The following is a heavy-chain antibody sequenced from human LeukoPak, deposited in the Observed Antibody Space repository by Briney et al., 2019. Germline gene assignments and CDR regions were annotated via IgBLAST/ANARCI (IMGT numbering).Heavy chain of an antibody. CDR1: GFTFSSYG. V-gene: IGHV3-30*02. Sequence: PGGSLRLSCAASGFTFSSYGMHWVRQAPGKGLEWVAFIRYDGSNKYYADSVKGQFTISRDNSKNTLYLQMNSLRAEDTAVYYCAKDLPLVVVVPAAITFDYWGQGTLVTVSS. CDR3: AKDLPLVVVVPAAITFDY. D-gene: IGHD2-2*02. CDR2: IRYDGSNK. J-gene: IGHJ4*02.